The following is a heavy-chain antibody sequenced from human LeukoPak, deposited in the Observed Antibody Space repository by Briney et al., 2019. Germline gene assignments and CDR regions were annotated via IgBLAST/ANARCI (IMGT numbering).Heavy chain of an antibody. V-gene: IGHV2-5*02. CDR2: VYWDDDK. CDR1: GFSLSTTGVG. D-gene: IGHD3-10*01. J-gene: IGHJ4*02. Sequence: SGPTLVKPTQTLTLTCTFSGFSLSTTGVGVGWIRQPPGKALVWLAHVYWDDDKRYSPSLKTRLTITKDTSKNQVVLTMTNMDPVDTATYFCARPYFFGTGLYFDYWGQGSPVTVSS. CDR3: ARPYFFGTGLYFDY.